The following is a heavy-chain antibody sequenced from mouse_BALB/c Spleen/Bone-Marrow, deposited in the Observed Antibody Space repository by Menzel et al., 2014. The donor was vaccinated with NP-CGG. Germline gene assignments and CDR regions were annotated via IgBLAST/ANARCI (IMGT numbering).Heavy chain of an antibody. Sequence: VTLVESGAELAKPGASVKMSCKASGYTFTNYWLHWVKQRPGQGLEWIGYIYPSTGYTEYNQKFKDKATLTADKSYSTAYMQLSRLTSEDSAVYCCAREVYGSGFAYWCQGTLVRVSA. CDR1: GYTFTNYW. CDR2: IYPSTGYT. D-gene: IGHD2-2*01. J-gene: IGHJ3*01. CDR3: AREVYGSGFAY. V-gene: IGHV1-7*01.